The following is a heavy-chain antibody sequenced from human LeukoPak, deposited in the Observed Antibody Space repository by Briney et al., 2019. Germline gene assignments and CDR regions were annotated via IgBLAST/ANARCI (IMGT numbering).Heavy chain of an antibody. V-gene: IGHV4-39*01. J-gene: IGHJ4*02. CDR2: IYYSGST. D-gene: IGHD6-13*01. Sequence: SETLSLTCTVSGGSISSYNYYWGWIRQPPGKGLEWIGSIYYSGSTYYNPSLKSRVTISVDTSKNQFSLKLSSVTAADTAVYYCVIALNYFDSWGQGTLVTVSS. CDR3: VIALNYFDS. CDR1: GGSISSYNYY.